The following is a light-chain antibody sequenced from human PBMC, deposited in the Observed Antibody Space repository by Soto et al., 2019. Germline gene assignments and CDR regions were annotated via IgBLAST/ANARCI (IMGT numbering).Light chain of an antibody. Sequence: EIVMTQSPATLSVSPGDRATLSCRASQSVNSNLAWYRQKPGQAPRLLISDASTRATGVPARFSGSGSGKEFTLTISSLQSEDSGIYYCQQYNFWPPLTFGEGTKVEIK. J-gene: IGKJ4*01. CDR2: DAS. CDR3: QQYNFWPPLT. V-gene: IGKV3-15*01. CDR1: QSVNSN.